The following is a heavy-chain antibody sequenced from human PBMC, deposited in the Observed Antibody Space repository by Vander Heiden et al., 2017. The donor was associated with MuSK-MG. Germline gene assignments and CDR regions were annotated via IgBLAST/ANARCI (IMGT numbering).Heavy chain of an antibody. J-gene: IGHJ5*02. D-gene: IGHD6-13*01. V-gene: IGHV2-70*01. Sequence: QVTLRESGPALVKPTQTLTLTCTFSGFSLSTSGMCVSWIRQPPGKALEWLALIDWDDDKYYSTSLKTRLTISKDTSKNQVVLTMTNMDPVDTATYYCARIPTISGYSSSWFWFDPWGQGTLVTVSS. CDR2: IDWDDDK. CDR1: GFSLSTSGMC. CDR3: ARIPTISGYSSSWFWFDP.